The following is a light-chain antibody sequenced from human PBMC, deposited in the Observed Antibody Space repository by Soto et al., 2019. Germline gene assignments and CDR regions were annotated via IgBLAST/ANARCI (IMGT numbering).Light chain of an antibody. Sequence: QTVVTQSPSASASLGASVKLTCTLSSGHSSYAIAWPQQQPEKGPRYLMKLNSDGIHSKGDGIPDRFSGSSSGAERYLTISSLQSEDEADYYCQTWGTGIQVFGGGTKLTVL. J-gene: IGLJ2*01. V-gene: IGLV4-69*01. CDR1: SGHSSYA. CDR3: QTWGTGIQV. CDR2: LNSDGIH.